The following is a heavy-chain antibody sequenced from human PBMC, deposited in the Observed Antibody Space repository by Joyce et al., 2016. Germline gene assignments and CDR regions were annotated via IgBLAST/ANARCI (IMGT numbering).Heavy chain of an antibody. CDR1: GFTVSGNY. CDR3: ASQYQHRYYYYGMDV. CDR2: IYSGGST. D-gene: IGHD3-3*02. V-gene: IGHV3-53*01. J-gene: IGHJ6*02. Sequence: EVQLVESGGGLIQPGGSLRLSCAASGFTVSGNYMRWVRQGPGKGLEWVSVIYSGGSTYYADSVKARFTISRDNSKNTLDLQMNSLRAEDTAVYYCASQYQHRYYYYGMDVWGQGTTVTVSS.